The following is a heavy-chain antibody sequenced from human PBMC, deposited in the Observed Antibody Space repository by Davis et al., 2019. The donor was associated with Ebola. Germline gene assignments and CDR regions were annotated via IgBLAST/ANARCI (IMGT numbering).Heavy chain of an antibody. CDR3: ARDSGIAVAGLGYFQH. J-gene: IGHJ1*01. Sequence: GGSLRLSCAASGFTFDDYAMHWVRQAPGKGLEWVSGISWNSGSIGYADSVKGRFTISRDNSKNTLYLQMNSLRAEDTAVYYCARDSGIAVAGLGYFQHWGQGTLVTVSS. CDR1: GFTFDDYA. D-gene: IGHD6-19*01. V-gene: IGHV3-9*01. CDR2: ISWNSGSI.